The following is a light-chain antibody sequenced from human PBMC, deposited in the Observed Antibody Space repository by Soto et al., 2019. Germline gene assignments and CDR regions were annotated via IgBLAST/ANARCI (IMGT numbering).Light chain of an antibody. CDR3: QHYNNWPPWT. CDR1: QSVSSN. CDR2: GAS. V-gene: IGKV3-15*01. Sequence: EIVMTQSPATLSVSPGERATLSCRASQSVSSNLAWYQQKPGQAPRLLIYGASTRATGIPARFSGSGSGTEFTLTISSLQSEDFAVYYCQHYNNWPPWTFGQGPKLEI. J-gene: IGKJ1*01.